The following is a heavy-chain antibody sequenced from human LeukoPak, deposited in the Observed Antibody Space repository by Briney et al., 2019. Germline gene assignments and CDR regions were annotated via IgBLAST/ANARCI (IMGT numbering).Heavy chain of an antibody. CDR1: GYPISSGYY. J-gene: IGHJ4*02. CDR2: ISGSGSST. Sequence: ETLSLTCTVSGYPISSGYYWSWIRQPPGKGLEWVSAISGSGSSTYYADSVKGRFTISRDNSKNTLYLQMNSLRAEDTAVYYCAPGRFGVVIDFLDYWGQGTLVTVSS. D-gene: IGHD3-3*01. CDR3: APGRFGVVIDFLDY. V-gene: IGHV3-23*01.